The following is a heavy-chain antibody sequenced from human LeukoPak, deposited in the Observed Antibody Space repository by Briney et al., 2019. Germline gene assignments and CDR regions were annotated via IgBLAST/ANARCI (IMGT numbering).Heavy chain of an antibody. CDR1: GFTFSSYG. D-gene: IGHD2-15*01. J-gene: IGHJ4*02. Sequence: GGSLRLSCAASGFTFSSYGMHWVRQAPGKGLEWVAVISYDGSNKYYADSVKGRFTISRDNSKNTLYLQMNSLRAEDTAVYYCARVSGYPGYWGQGTLVTVSS. V-gene: IGHV3-30*03. CDR3: ARVSGYPGY. CDR2: ISYDGSNK.